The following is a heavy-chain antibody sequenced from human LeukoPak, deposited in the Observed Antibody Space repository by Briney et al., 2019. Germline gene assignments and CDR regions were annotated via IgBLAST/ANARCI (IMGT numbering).Heavy chain of an antibody. Sequence: KTSQTLSLTCAISGDSVASNSAAWNWIRQSPSRGLEWLGRTYYRSKWYNEYEASVKSRITINPDTSKNQFSLQLNSVTPEDTAVYYRARSPVAAAGSNWFDSWGQGTLVTVSS. CDR2: TYYRSKWYN. J-gene: IGHJ5*01. CDR3: ARSPVAAAGSNWFDS. V-gene: IGHV6-1*01. D-gene: IGHD6-25*01. CDR1: GDSVASNSAA.